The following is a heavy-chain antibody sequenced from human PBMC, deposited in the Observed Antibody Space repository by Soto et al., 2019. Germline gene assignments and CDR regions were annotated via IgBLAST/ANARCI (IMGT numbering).Heavy chain of an antibody. CDR2: IWYDGSNK. CDR1: GFTFSSYG. J-gene: IGHJ6*02. V-gene: IGHV3-33*01. Sequence: TGGSLRLSCAASGFTFSSYGMHWVRQAPGKGLEWVAVIWYDGSNKYYADSVKGRFTISRDNSKNTLYLQMNSLRAEDTAVYYCARDFDSSGYPPEDYYYYGMDVWGQGTTVTVSS. CDR3: ARDFDSSGYPPEDYYYYGMDV. D-gene: IGHD3-22*01.